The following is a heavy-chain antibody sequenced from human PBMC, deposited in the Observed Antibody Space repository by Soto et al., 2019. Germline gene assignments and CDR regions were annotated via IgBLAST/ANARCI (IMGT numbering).Heavy chain of an antibody. CDR3: ARYCSGGSCYDDAFDI. V-gene: IGHV4-31*03. D-gene: IGHD2-15*01. CDR1: GGSISSGGYY. CDR2: IYYSGST. J-gene: IGHJ3*02. Sequence: QVQLQESGPGLVKPSQTLSLTCTVSGGSISSGGYYWSWIRQHPGKGLGWIGYIYYSGSTYYNPSLKSRVTISVDTSKNQFSLKLSSVTAADTAVYYCARYCSGGSCYDDAFDIWGQGTMVTVSS.